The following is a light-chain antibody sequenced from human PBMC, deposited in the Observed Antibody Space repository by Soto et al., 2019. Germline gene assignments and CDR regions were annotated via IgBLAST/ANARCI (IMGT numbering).Light chain of an antibody. V-gene: IGLV2-8*01. J-gene: IGLJ2*01. Sequence: QSALTQPPSASGSPGQSVTISCTGTSSDVGGYDYVSWYQQHPGKAPKFMIYEVNKRPSGVPDRFSGSKSGNTASLTVSGLQAEDEADYYCSSYAGSNNLVFGGGTQLTVL. CDR3: SSYAGSNNLV. CDR2: EVN. CDR1: SSDVGGYDY.